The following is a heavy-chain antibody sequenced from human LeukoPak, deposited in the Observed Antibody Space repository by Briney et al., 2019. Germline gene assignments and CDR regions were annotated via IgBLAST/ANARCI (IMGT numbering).Heavy chain of an antibody. CDR3: ASLEMATIYTYYFDY. V-gene: IGHV1-2*02. J-gene: IGHJ4*02. CDR2: INPNSGGT. D-gene: IGHD5-24*01. CDR1: GYTFTGYY. Sequence: ASVKVSCKASGYTFTGYYMHWVRQAPGQVLEWMGWINPNSGGTNYAQKFQGRVTMTRDTSISTAYMELSRLRSDDTAVYYCASLEMATIYTYYFDYWGQGTLVTVSS.